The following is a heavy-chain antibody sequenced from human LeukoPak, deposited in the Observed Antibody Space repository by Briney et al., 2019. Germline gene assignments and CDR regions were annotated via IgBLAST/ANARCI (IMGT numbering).Heavy chain of an antibody. CDR2: ISTSSSYI. J-gene: IGHJ4*02. CDR1: GFTFSSYS. Sequence: GGSLRLSCAASGFTFSSYSMNWVRQAPGKGLEWVSSISTSSSYIYSADSVKGRFTISRDNSKNTVYLQMNSLRGDDTAVYYCARSLDYWGQGTLITVSS. V-gene: IGHV3-21*01. CDR3: ARSLDY.